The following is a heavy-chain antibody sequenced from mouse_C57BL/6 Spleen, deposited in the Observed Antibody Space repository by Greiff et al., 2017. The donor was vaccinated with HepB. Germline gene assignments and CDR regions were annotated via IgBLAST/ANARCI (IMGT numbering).Heavy chain of an antibody. V-gene: IGHV1-69*01. CDR3: VRSQIITTVVAPGATVAIDY. CDR2: IDPSDSYT. CDR1: GYTFTSYW. Sequence: QVQLQQPGAELVMPGASVKLSCKASGYTFTSYWMHWVKQRPGQGLEWIGEIDPSDSYTNYNQKFKGKSTLTVDKSSSTAYMQLSSLTSEDSAVYYCVRSQIITTVVAPGATVAIDYWGQGTSVTVSS. D-gene: IGHD1-1*01. J-gene: IGHJ4*01.